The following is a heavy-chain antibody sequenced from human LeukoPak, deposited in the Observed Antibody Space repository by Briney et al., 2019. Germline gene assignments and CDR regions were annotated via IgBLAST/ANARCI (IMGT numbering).Heavy chain of an antibody. D-gene: IGHD1-26*01. V-gene: IGHV3-7*01. CDR2: IKQDGSEK. Sequence: GGSLRLSCAASGFTFSSYWMSWVRQAPGKGLEWVANIKQDGSEKYYVDSVKGRFTISRDNAKNSLYLQMNSLRAEDTAVYYCARDVLAAPNNPDFYGDYAQDGSYYYVDYWGQGTLVTVSS. CDR3: ARDVLAAPNNPDFYGDYAQDGSYYYVDY. J-gene: IGHJ4*02. CDR1: GFTFSSYW.